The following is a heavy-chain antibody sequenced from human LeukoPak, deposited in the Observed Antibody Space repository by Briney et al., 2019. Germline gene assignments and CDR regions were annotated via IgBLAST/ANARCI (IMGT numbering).Heavy chain of an antibody. J-gene: IGHJ3*02. D-gene: IGHD1-26*01. CDR1: GGSISSYY. Sequence: PSETLSLTCTVSGGSISSYYWSWIRQPPGKGLEWIGYIYYSGSTNYNPSLKSRVTISVDTSKNQFSLKLSSVTAADTAVYYCARPKWELLPAAFDIWGQGTMVTVSS. CDR2: IYYSGST. CDR3: ARPKWELLPAAFDI. V-gene: IGHV4-59*08.